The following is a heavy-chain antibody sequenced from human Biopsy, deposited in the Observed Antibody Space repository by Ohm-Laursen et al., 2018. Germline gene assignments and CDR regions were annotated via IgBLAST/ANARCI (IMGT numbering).Heavy chain of an antibody. D-gene: IGHD3-10*01. J-gene: IGHJ4*02. CDR3: VRGQSPATY. CDR2: MYYSGST. Sequence: SDTLSLTCTVSGGSLNFYYWSWIRQPPGQGLEWIGYMYYSGSTKYSPSLKNRVTVSFDTSRNQFSLKLTSISLADTAVYYCVRGQSPATYWGQGALVIVSS. CDR1: GGSLNFYY. V-gene: IGHV4-59*07.